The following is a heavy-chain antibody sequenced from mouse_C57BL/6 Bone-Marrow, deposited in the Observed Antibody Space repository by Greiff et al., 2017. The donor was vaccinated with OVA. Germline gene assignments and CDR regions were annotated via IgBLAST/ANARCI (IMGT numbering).Heavy chain of an antibody. CDR1: GYSFTGYY. Sequence: EVQLQQSGPELVKPGASVKISCKASGYSFTGYYMNWVKQSPEKSLEWLGEINPSTGGNTYNQKFKAKATLTVDKSSSTAYMQLKSLTSEDSAVYYCAREGGWLLFAYWGQGTLVTVSA. D-gene: IGHD2-3*01. J-gene: IGHJ3*01. CDR3: AREGGWLLFAY. V-gene: IGHV1-42*01. CDR2: INPSTGGN.